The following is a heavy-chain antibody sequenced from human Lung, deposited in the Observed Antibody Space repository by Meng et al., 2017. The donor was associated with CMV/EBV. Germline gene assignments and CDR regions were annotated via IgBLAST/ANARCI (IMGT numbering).Heavy chain of an antibody. J-gene: IGHJ4*02. Sequence: QVRVPWQSPGLVKASGTLSLTCAVSGGSLSSRNWLSWVRQPPGKGLEWIGEIYHSGSTNYNPSLKSRVTISIDESKNQFSLRLSSVTAADTAVYYCARVGAYCGGDCYHPRWGQGTLVTVSS. V-gene: IGHV4-4*02. CDR3: ARVGAYCGGDCYHPR. CDR1: GGSLSSRNW. CDR2: IYHSGST. D-gene: IGHD2-21*02.